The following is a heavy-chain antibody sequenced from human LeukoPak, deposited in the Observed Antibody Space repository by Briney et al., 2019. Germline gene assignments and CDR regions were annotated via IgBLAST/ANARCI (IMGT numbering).Heavy chain of an antibody. V-gene: IGHV3-21*01. D-gene: IGHD6-19*01. CDR1: GFTFSSYS. Sequence: KPGGSLRLSCAASGFTFSSYSMNWVRQAPGKGLEWVSSISSSSSYIYYADSVKGRFTISRDNAKNSLYLRMNSLRAEDTAVYYCARDPSVAGLFDYWGQGTLVTVSS. CDR2: ISSSSSYI. CDR3: ARDPSVAGLFDY. J-gene: IGHJ4*02.